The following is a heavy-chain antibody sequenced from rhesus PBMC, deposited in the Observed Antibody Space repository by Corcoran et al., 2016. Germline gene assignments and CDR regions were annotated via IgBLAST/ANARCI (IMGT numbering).Heavy chain of an antibody. D-gene: IGHD2-15*01. V-gene: IGHV4-147*01. Sequence: QVQLQESGPGLVKPSETLSLPCAVSGCSISSTYWRWIRQPPGKGLEWIGRIYGSSGKTSYQPTRASRGTISTKTSKKQFCLKLSSVTAADTDVYDCARDGAGGYCSSTHCASWDYWGQGVLVTVSS. CDR1: GCSISSTY. CDR3: ARDGAGGYCSSTHCASWDY. CDR2: IYGSSGKT. J-gene: IGHJ4*01.